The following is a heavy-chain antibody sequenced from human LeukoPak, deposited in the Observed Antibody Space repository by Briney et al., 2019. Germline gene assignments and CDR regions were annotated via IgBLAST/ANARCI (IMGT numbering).Heavy chain of an antibody. D-gene: IGHD3-10*01. J-gene: IGHJ6*02. CDR3: AKSTGLYFYGVDV. CDR1: GFTFDDYA. V-gene: IGHV3-9*01. CDR2: ISWNSGSI. Sequence: PGGSLRLSCAASGFTFDDYAMHWVRQAPGKGLEWVSGISWNSGSIGYADSVKGRFTISRDNAKNSLYLQMNSLRTEDTALYYCAKSTGLYFYGVDVWGQGTTVTVSS.